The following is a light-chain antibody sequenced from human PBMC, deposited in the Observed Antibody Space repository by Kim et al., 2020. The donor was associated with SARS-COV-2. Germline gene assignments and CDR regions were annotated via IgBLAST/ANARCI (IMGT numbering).Light chain of an antibody. J-gene: IGLJ1*01. CDR3: QVWDSGSDHYV. Sequence: SYELTQPPSLSVAPGKTARLTCGGDNIGSKSVHWYQQKPGQAPVVVMYYDSDRPAVIPERFSGSNSENTATLTISSVEAGDEADYYCQVWDSGSDHYVFGTGTKVTVL. CDR1: NIGSKS. V-gene: IGLV3-21*01. CDR2: YDS.